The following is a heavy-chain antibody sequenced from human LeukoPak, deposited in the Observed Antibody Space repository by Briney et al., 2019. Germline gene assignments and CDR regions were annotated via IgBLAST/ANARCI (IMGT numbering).Heavy chain of an antibody. CDR1: GFTFSHYA. J-gene: IGHJ4*02. V-gene: IGHV3-30*01. CDR2: ISYDGSHQ. CDR3: ARARNGTLKY. D-gene: IGHD1-26*01. Sequence: GGSLRLSCAASGFTFSHYAMHWVRQAPGKGLEWVAVISYDGSHQFSADSVTGRLTISRDNSRHTLFLQMNSLRPEDRAVYYCARARNGTLKYWGQGTLVTVSS.